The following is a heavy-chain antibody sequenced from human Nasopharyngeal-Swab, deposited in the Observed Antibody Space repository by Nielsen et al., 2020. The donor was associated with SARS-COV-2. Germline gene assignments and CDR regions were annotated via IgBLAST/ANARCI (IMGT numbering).Heavy chain of an antibody. CDR1: GDTFTNSA. D-gene: IGHD5-12*01. J-gene: IGHJ4*02. Sequence: SVKVSCKTSGDTFTNSAISWVRQAPGQGLEWMGGIVPALGLPNYAQKFRGRVTISADRSTTTSYLELSSLRSEDTAIYYCAREGEYGAYDAPDYWGQGTLVAVSS. V-gene: IGHV1-69*10. CDR3: AREGEYGAYDAPDY. CDR2: IVPALGLP.